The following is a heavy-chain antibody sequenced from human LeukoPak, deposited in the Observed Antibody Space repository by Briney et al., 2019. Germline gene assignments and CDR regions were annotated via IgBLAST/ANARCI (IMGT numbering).Heavy chain of an antibody. CDR1: GFTFSDYY. D-gene: IGHD3-10*01. CDR2: ISSSGSTI. J-gene: IGHJ4*02. V-gene: IGHV3-11*04. Sequence: GGSLRLSCAASGFTFSDYYMSWIRQAPGKGLEWVSYISSSGSTIYYADSVKGRFTISRDNAKNSLYLQMNSLRAEDTAVYYCAGHFITMVRGVLTDFDYWGQGTLVTVSS. CDR3: AGHFITMVRGVLTDFDY.